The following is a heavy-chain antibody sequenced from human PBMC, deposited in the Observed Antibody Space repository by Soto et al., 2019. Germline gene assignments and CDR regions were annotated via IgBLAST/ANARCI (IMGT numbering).Heavy chain of an antibody. CDR1: EFTFRNYW. CDR3: GRSRFYVET. CDR2: IGPGGNNP. Sequence: GSFRLSYVASEFTFRNYWLHGVRQAPGKGLVWVSRIGPGGNNPFYADSVKGRFTISRDDAKNTLYLEMNGLRADDAAVYYCGRSRFYVETWGQGTLVTVSS. D-gene: IGHD2-2*01. V-gene: IGHV3-74*01. J-gene: IGHJ5*02.